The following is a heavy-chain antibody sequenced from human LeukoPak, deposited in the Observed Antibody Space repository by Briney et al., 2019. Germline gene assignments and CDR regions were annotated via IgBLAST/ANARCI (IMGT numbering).Heavy chain of an antibody. D-gene: IGHD6-19*01. CDR1: GFIVSSNY. V-gene: IGHV3-23*01. CDR3: ARYLAGGWSYIDC. J-gene: IGHJ4*02. CDR2: ISASDERT. Sequence: GGSLRLSCAASGFIVSSNYMSWVRQAPGKGLEWVSGISASDERTYYTESVKGRFTISRDNSKNTLYLEMNSLRVEDTAVYYCARYLAGGWSYIDCWGQGTLVTVSS.